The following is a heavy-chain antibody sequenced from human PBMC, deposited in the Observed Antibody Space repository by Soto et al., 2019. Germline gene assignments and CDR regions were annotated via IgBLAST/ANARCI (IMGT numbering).Heavy chain of an antibody. D-gene: IGHD3-10*01. CDR2: IYYSGST. CDR1: GGSISSSSYY. CDR3: RVTICVDTSKNQFSLKLSSVTAADTAVYYCARQGHCSSTSCYGVYYYYGMDV. V-gene: IGHV4-39*01. J-gene: IGHJ6*02. Sequence: SETLSLTCTVSGGSISSSSYYWGWIRQPPGKGLEWIGSIYYSGSTYYNPSLKSRVTISVDTSKNQFSLKLSSVTTAHNPSLKGRVTICVDTSKNQFSLKLSSVTAADTAVYYCARQGHCSSTSCYGVYYYYGMDVWGQGTTVTVSS.